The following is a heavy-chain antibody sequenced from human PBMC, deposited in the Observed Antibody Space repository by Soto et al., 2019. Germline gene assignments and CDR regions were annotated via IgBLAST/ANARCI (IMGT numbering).Heavy chain of an antibody. D-gene: IGHD5-12*01. Sequence: GASVKVSCKGSGYTFTSHGISWVRQAPGQGLEWMAWISAYNGNTNYAQKLQGRVTMTTDTSTSTAYMELRSLRSDDTAVYYCASLRYSGYDFGYYGMDVWGQGTTVTVSS. CDR3: ASLRYSGYDFGYYGMDV. V-gene: IGHV1-18*01. CDR1: GYTFTSHG. J-gene: IGHJ6*02. CDR2: ISAYNGNT.